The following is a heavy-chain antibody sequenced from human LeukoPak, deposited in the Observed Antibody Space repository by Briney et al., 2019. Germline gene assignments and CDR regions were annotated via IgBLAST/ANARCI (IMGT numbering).Heavy chain of an antibody. D-gene: IGHD1-26*01. Sequence: GGSLRLSCAASGFTFSSYWMSWVRQAPGKGLEWVANIKQDGSEKYYVDSVKGRFTISRDNAKNSLYLQMSSLRAEDTAVYYCARDRSFGGSYYFDYWGQGTLVTVSS. CDR2: IKQDGSEK. J-gene: IGHJ4*02. CDR3: ARDRSFGGSYYFDY. CDR1: GFTFSSYW. V-gene: IGHV3-7*01.